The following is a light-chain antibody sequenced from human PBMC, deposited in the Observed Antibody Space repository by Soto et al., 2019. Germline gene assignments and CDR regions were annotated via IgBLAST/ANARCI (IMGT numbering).Light chain of an antibody. CDR1: HGVASSY. V-gene: IGKV3-20*01. J-gene: IGKJ1*01. Sequence: EIVFTQSPGTLSLSPGGRTPLSCRAGHGVASSYLAWYQQKPGQAPRPLIYGASSRATGAPDRFSGSGPGTDFTLTISRLEPDDSAVYYCQQYGSSPWTFGQGTKVDIK. CDR3: QQYGSSPWT. CDR2: GAS.